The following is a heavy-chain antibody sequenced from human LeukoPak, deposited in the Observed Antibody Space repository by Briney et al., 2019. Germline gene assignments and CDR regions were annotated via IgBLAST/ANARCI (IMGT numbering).Heavy chain of an antibody. CDR3: ARRLGDYYYYGMDV. J-gene: IGHJ6*04. V-gene: IGHV3-7*03. CDR2: IKQDGSEK. D-gene: IGHD4-11*01. CDR1: GFTFSSYW. Sequence: RGSLRLSCAASGFTFSSYWMSWVRQAPGKGLEWVANIKQDGSEKYYVDSVKGRFTISRDNAKNSLYLQMNSLRAEDTAVYYCARRLGDYYYYGMDVWGKGTTVTVSS.